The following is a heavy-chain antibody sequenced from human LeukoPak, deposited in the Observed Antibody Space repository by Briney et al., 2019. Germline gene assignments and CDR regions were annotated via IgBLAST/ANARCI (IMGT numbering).Heavy chain of an antibody. CDR3: ARGPITMVRGVILRVYYYYMDV. D-gene: IGHD3-10*01. Sequence: EASVKVSCKASGGTFSSYAISWVRQAPGQGLGWMGGIIPIFGTANYAQKFQGRVTITTDESTSTAYMELSSLRSEDTAVYYCARGPITMVRGVILRVYYYYMDVWGKGTTVTVSS. CDR2: IIPIFGTA. V-gene: IGHV1-69*05. J-gene: IGHJ6*03. CDR1: GGTFSSYA.